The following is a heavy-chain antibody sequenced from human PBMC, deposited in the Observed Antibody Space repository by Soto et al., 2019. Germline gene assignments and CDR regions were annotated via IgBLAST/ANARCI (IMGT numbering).Heavy chain of an antibody. J-gene: IGHJ4*02. Sequence: GASVKVSCKASGYTFSDYYIHWVRQAPGQGLQWMGCINPKSGDRRYAQMFRGWVFMTRDTSISTAYMEVSGLKSDDTAVYFCARGAEVGIELAAFDHWGQGTLVTVSS. D-gene: IGHD2-8*02. CDR2: INPKSGDR. CDR3: ARGAEVGIELAAFDH. CDR1: GYTFSDYY. V-gene: IGHV1-2*04.